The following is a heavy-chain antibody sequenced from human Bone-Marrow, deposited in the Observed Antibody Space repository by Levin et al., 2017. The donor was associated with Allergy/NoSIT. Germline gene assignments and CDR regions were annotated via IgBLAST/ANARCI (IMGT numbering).Heavy chain of an antibody. CDR1: GFSFSTSA. CDR3: AAANNYDFWSGYSFDS. D-gene: IGHD3-3*01. J-gene: IGHJ4*02. Sequence: KISCQASGFSFSTSAAVQWVRQARGQRPEWIGWIVVGTGNTKSAQKFQERVTITRDVSTSSAYMELSSLTSEDTATYYCAAANNYDFWSGYSFDSWGQGTLVTVSS. CDR2: IVVGTGNT. V-gene: IGHV1-58*01.